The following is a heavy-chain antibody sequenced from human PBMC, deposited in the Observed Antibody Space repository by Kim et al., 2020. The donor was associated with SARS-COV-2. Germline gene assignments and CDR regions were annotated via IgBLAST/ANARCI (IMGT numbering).Heavy chain of an antibody. CDR2: ITNSSSTK. Sequence: GGSLRLSCAASGFTFSSYSMHWVRQAPGKGLEWVSYITNSSSTKYYADSVKGRFTISRDNAKNTLYLQMNSLRDEDTAVYYCARDYSGKHYEHFDDCRQG. V-gene: IGHV3-48*02. J-gene: IGHJ4*02. D-gene: IGHD1-26*01. CDR3: ARDYSGKHYEHFDD. CDR1: GFTFSSYS.